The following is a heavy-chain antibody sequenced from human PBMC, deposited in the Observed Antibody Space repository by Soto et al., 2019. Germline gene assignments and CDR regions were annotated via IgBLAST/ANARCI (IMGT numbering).Heavy chain of an antibody. Sequence: EVQLLESGGGLVQPGGSLRLSCAASGFTFSSYAMSWVRQAPGKGLEWVSAISGSGGSTYYADSVKGRFTISRDNSKNTLYLQMNSLRAEDTAVYYCAKDVLWFGELFGAFDIWGQGTMVTVSS. CDR2: ISGSGGST. D-gene: IGHD3-10*01. CDR1: GFTFSSYA. V-gene: IGHV3-23*01. CDR3: AKDVLWFGELFGAFDI. J-gene: IGHJ3*02.